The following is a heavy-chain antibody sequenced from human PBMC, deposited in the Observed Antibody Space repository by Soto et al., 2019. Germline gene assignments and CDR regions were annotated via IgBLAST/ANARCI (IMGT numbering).Heavy chain of an antibody. CDR1: GYTFTSYG. J-gene: IGHJ5*02. Sequence: GASVKVSCKASGYTFTSYGISWLRQAPGQGLEWMGWISAYNGNTNYAQKLQGRVTMTTDTSTSTAYMELRSLRSDDTAVYYCARTGTAAAGNGVLSWFDPWGQGTLVTVSS. CDR2: ISAYNGNT. D-gene: IGHD6-13*01. V-gene: IGHV1-18*04. CDR3: ARTGTAAAGNGVLSWFDP.